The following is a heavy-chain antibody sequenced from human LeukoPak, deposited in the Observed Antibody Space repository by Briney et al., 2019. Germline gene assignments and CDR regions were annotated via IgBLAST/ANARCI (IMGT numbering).Heavy chain of an antibody. Sequence: GGSLRLSCAASGFTFSSYDMHWVRQAPGKGLEWVAVISYDGSKKYYGDSVKGRFTISRDNSKNTLYLQMNSLRAEDTAVYYCARDVGFGEFFDYWGQGTLVTVSS. J-gene: IGHJ4*02. CDR1: GFTFSSYD. D-gene: IGHD3-10*01. CDR2: ISYDGSKK. V-gene: IGHV3-30*03. CDR3: ARDVGFGEFFDY.